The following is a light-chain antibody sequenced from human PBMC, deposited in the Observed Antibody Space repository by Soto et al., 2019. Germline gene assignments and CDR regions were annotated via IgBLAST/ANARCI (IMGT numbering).Light chain of an antibody. CDR2: AAS. Sequence: DIQMTQSPSSLSVSVGDRVTIPCRASQSISNSLAWYQQNAGKSPNLLIYAASTLQSGVPSRFSGSGAGTDSSPTISSLQPEDVAPYYHQYNNSSRITFGGGTKVEIK. V-gene: IGKV1-27*01. CDR3: QYNNSSRIT. CDR1: QSISNS. J-gene: IGKJ4*02.